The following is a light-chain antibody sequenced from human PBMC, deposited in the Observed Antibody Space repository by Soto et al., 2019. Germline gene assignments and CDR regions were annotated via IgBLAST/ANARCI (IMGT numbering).Light chain of an antibody. J-gene: IGKJ5*01. V-gene: IGKV1-27*01. Sequence: DIQMTQSTSSLSASVGDRVTITCRASQDISVYLAWYQHKPGKVPNLLIYSASTLQSWVPSWFSGSGYWTDFTLTISSLQAEDVATYYCQKFNTAPLTFGQGTRLEIK. CDR1: QDISVY. CDR2: SAS. CDR3: QKFNTAPLT.